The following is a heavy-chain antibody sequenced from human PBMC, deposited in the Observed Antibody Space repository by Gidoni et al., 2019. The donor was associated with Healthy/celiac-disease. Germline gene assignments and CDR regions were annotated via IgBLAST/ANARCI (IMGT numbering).Heavy chain of an antibody. Sequence: QVQLVESGGGVVQPGRSLRLSCAASGFTFSSYGMHWVRQAPGKGLEWVAVIWYDGSNKYYADSVKGRFTISRDNSKNTLYLQMNSLRAEDTAVYYCARDSSGSWGDAFDIWGQGTMVTVSS. V-gene: IGHV3-33*01. J-gene: IGHJ3*02. CDR3: ARDSSGSWGDAFDI. CDR2: IWYDGSNK. D-gene: IGHD6-19*01. CDR1: GFTFSSYG.